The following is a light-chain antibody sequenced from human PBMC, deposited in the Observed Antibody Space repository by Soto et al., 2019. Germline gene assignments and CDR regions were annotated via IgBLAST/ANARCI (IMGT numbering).Light chain of an antibody. CDR3: QSYDSSNHYV. CDR1: SGSMASNY. J-gene: IGLJ1*01. Sequence: NFMLTQPHSVSESPGKTVTISCTRSSGSMASNYVQWYQQRPGSAPTTVIYEDNQRPSGVPDRFSGSIDSSSNSASLTISGPKTEDEADYYCQSYDSSNHYVFGTGTKVTVL. V-gene: IGLV6-57*04. CDR2: EDN.